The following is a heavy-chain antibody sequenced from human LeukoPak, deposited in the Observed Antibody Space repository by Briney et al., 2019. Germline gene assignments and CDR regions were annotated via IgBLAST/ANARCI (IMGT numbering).Heavy chain of an antibody. CDR3: AKRPGPNCGGDCYYFDY. CDR2: ISWNSGSI. Sequence: GGSLRLSCAASGFTFSSYAMHWVRQAPGKGLEWVSGISWNSGSIGYADSVKGRFTISRDNAKNSLYLQMNSLRAEDTALYYCAKRPGPNCGGDCYYFDYWGQGTLVTVSS. D-gene: IGHD2-21*02. J-gene: IGHJ4*02. CDR1: GFTFSSYA. V-gene: IGHV3-9*01.